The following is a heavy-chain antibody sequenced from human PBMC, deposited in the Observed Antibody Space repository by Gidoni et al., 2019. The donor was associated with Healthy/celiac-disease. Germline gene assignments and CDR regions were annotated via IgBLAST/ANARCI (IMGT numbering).Heavy chain of an antibody. CDR1: GFTFSKAW. D-gene: IGHD3-16*02. J-gene: IGHJ4*02. CDR3: TTRQYDFVWGSYRSDFDH. Sequence: EVQLVESGGGLVKPGGSLRLSWAASGFTFSKAWMTWVRQAPGKGLEWVGGIKSTTDGGTTDYAAPVKGRFTISRDDSKNTLYLQMNSLKTEDTAVYYCTTRQYDFVWGSYRSDFDHWVQGTLVTVSS. CDR2: IKSTTDGGTT. V-gene: IGHV3-15*01.